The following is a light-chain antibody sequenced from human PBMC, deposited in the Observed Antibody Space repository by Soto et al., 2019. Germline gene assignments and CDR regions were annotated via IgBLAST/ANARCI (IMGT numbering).Light chain of an antibody. J-gene: IGLJ2*01. CDR1: SSNIGAGYD. CDR2: GNS. CDR3: QSYDSSLSNVV. V-gene: IGLV1-40*01. Sequence: QPVLTQPPSVSGAPGQRVTISCTGSSSNIGAGYDVHWYQQLPGTAPKLLIYGNSNRPSGVPDRFSGSKSGTSASLAFTGLQAEDEADYYCQSYDSSLSNVVFGGGTKVTVL.